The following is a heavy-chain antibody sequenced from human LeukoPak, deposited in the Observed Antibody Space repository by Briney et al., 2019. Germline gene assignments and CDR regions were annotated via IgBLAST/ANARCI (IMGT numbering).Heavy chain of an antibody. CDR2: IYYSGST. Sequence: SETLSLTCTVSGGSISSSSYYWGWIRQPPGKGLEWIGSIYYSGSTYYNLSLKSRVTISVDTSKNQFSLKLSSVTAADTAVYYCARGSLNYYDSSGPWGYFDYWGQGTLVTVSS. J-gene: IGHJ4*02. CDR1: GGSISSSSYY. V-gene: IGHV4-39*07. CDR3: ARGSLNYYDSSGPWGYFDY. D-gene: IGHD3-22*01.